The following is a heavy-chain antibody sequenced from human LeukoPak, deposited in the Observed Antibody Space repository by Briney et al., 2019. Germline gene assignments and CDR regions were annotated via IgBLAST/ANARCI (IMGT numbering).Heavy chain of an antibody. CDR3: ARVPLSDASGHYYPH. Sequence: ASVKVSCMTSGYTFTNYGMHWVRQAPRQSPEWMGWINTGNGNTKSSQKSQDRVTLTRDTSASTAYMELNSLDSEDTAVYYCARVPLSDASGHYYPHWGQGTLVTVSS. CDR2: INTGNGNT. CDR1: GYTFTNYG. D-gene: IGHD3-22*01. J-gene: IGHJ1*01. V-gene: IGHV1-3*04.